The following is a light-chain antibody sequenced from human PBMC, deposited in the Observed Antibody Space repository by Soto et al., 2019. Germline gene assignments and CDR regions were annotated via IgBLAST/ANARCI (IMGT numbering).Light chain of an antibody. V-gene: IGKV3-20*01. Sequence: EIVLTQSPGTLSLSPGEGATVSCRVSQSINSKSLVWYQRKFGQAPRLLIYNTSTRATGIPDRFSGSGSETDFTLTISRLEPEDFALYFCQQYGNPRITFGQGTRLEIK. CDR1: QSINSKS. J-gene: IGKJ5*01. CDR3: QQYGNPRIT. CDR2: NTS.